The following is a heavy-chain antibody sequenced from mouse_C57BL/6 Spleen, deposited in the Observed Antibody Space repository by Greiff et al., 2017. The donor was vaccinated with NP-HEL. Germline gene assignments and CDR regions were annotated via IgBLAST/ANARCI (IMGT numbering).Heavy chain of an antibody. CDR3: AREDYYGSSLDY. V-gene: IGHV1-19*01. Sequence: EVQVVESGPVLVKPGASVKMSCKASGYTFTDYYMNWVKQSPGQSLEWIGVINPYNGGTSYNQKFKGKATLTVDTSSSTAYMDINSLTSEDSAVYYCAREDYYGSSLDYWGQGTTLTVSS. CDR1: GYTFTDYY. CDR2: INPYNGGT. J-gene: IGHJ2*01. D-gene: IGHD1-1*01.